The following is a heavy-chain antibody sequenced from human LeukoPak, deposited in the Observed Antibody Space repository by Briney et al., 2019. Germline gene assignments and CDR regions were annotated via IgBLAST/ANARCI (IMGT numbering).Heavy chain of an antibody. CDR1: GYTFTSYG. CDR2: INPNSGGT. D-gene: IGHD2-2*01. CDR3: ARSRGGSSTSCYLY. V-gene: IGHV1-2*02. Sequence: ASVKVSCKASGYTFTSYGISWVRQAPGQGLEWMGWINPNSGGTNYAQKFQGRVTMIRDTSISTAYMELSRLRSDDTAVYYCARSRGGSSTSCYLYWGQGTLVTVSS. J-gene: IGHJ4*02.